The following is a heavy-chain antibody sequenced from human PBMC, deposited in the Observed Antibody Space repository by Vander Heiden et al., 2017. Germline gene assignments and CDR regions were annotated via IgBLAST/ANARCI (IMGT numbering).Heavy chain of an antibody. CDR3: AGRDGWFDP. Sequence: QVQLVESGGGLVKPGGSLRLSCAASGFTFSNYYMSWIRQAPGKGLEGVSYISNSGNSIFYVDSVKGRFTISRDNAKNSLYLQMNSLRAEDTAVYYCAGRDGWFDPWGQGTLVTVSS. J-gene: IGHJ5*02. CDR1: GFTFSNYY. CDR2: ISNSGNSI. V-gene: IGHV3-11*01.